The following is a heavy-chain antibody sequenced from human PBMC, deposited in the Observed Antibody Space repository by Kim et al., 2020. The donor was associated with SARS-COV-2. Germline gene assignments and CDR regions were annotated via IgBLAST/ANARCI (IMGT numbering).Heavy chain of an antibody. CDR1: GYSISSGYY. CDR2: IYHSGST. V-gene: IGHV4-38-2*02. J-gene: IGHJ3*02. D-gene: IGHD2-2*01. CDR3: AREGVPAATGAFDI. Sequence: SETLSLTCTVSGYSISSGYYWGWIRQPPGKGLEWIGSIYHSGSTYYNPSLKSRVTISVDTSKNQFSLKLSSVTAADTAVYYCAREGVPAATGAFDIWGQGTMVTVSS.